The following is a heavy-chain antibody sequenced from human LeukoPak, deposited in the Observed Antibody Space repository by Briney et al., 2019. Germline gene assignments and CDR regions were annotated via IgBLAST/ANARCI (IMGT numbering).Heavy chain of an antibody. CDR1: GDSISSSVYY. D-gene: IGHD1-14*01. CDR3: ARHEWGITNAFDI. J-gene: IGHJ3*02. V-gene: IGHV4-39*01. Sequence: SETLSLTCTVSGDSISSSVYYWGWIRQPPGKGLEWIGSIYYSGTTYYNPSLKSRVTISVDTSKKQFSLKLRSVTAADTAVYYCARHEWGITNAFDIWGQGTMVTVSS. CDR2: IYYSGTT.